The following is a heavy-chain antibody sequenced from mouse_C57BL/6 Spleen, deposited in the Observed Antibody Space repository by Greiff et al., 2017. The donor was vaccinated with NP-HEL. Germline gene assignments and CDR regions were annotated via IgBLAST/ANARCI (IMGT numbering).Heavy chain of an antibody. J-gene: IGHJ1*03. Sequence: VQLQQSGPELVKPGASVKLSCKASGYTFTSYDINWVKQRPGQGLEWIGWIYPRDGSTKYNETFKRKATLTADTYSSAAYMDLHSLTSEDYAVYFWSMDYYGSSVYWYFDVWGTGTTVTVSS. CDR2: IYPRDGST. V-gene: IGHV1-85*01. D-gene: IGHD1-1*01. CDR3: SMDYYGSSVYWYFDV. CDR1: GYTFTSYD.